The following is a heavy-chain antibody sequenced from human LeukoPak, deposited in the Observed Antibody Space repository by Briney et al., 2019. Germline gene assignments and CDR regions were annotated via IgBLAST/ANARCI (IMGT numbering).Heavy chain of an antibody. J-gene: IGHJ3*02. CDR3: ARDRDPYYDFWSDYPTGAFDI. Sequence: GGSLRLSCAASGFTFSNYWMSWVRQAPGKGLEWVANIKQDGSEKYYVDSVKGRFTISRDNAKNSLYLQMNSLSAEDTAVYYCARDRDPYYDFWSDYPTGAFDIWGQGTMVTVSS. V-gene: IGHV3-7*01. CDR2: IKQDGSEK. CDR1: GFTFSNYW. D-gene: IGHD3-3*01.